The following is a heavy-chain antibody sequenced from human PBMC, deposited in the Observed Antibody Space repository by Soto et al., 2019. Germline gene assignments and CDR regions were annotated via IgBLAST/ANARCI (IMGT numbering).Heavy chain of an antibody. CDR1: GGSHSGYY. J-gene: IGHJ6*02. V-gene: IGHV4-34*01. Sequence: PSETLSLTCVVNGGSHSGYYWNWIRQPPGKGLEWIGEIDHSGNSNYNPSLKSRVTISVDTSKNQFSLKLSSVTAADTAVYYCARDRPVGNYYYGMDVWGQGTTVTVSS. CDR3: ARDRPVGNYYYGMDV. CDR2: IDHSGNS.